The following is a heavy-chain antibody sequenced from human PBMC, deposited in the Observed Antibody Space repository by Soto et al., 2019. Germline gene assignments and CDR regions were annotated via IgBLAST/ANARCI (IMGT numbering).Heavy chain of an antibody. J-gene: IGHJ3*02. Sequence: GGSLRLSCAASGFTFSSYGMHWVRQAPGKGLEWVAVISYDGSNKYYADSVKGRFTISRDNSKNTLYLQMNSLRAEDTAVYYCAKRPEGGAFDIWGQGTMVTVSS. D-gene: IGHD3-16*01. CDR1: GFTFSSYG. CDR3: AKRPEGGAFDI. CDR2: ISYDGSNK. V-gene: IGHV3-30*18.